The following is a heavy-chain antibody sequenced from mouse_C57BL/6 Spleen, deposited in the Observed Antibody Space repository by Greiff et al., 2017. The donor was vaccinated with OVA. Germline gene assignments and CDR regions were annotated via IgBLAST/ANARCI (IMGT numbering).Heavy chain of an antibody. V-gene: IGHV14-3*01. Sequence: EVQLVESVAELVRPGASVKLSCTASGFNIKNTYMHWVKQRPEQGLEWIGRIDPANGNTKYAPKFQGKATITADTSSNTAYLQLSSLTSEDTAIYYCAKGDYDDGAWFAYWGQGTLVTVSA. CDR3: AKGDYDDGAWFAY. D-gene: IGHD2-4*01. CDR2: IDPANGNT. CDR1: GFNIKNTY. J-gene: IGHJ3*01.